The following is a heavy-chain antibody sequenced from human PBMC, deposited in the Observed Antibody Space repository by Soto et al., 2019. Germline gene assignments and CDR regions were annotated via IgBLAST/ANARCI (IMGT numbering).Heavy chain of an antibody. CDR1: GGSISSGGYS. V-gene: IGHV4-30-2*01. CDR2: IYHSGST. J-gene: IGHJ6*02. CDR3: ARVAESHWFGNYYGMDV. D-gene: IGHD3-16*01. Sequence: KPSETLSLTCAVSGGSISSGGYSWSWIRQPPGKGLEWIGYIYHSGSTYYNPSLKSRVTISVDRSKNQFSLKLSSVTAADTAVYYCARVAESHWFGNYYGMDVWGQGTTVTVSS.